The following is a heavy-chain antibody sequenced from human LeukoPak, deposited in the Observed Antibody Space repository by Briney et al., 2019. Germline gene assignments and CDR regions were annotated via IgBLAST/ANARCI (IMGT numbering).Heavy chain of an antibody. CDR3: ARGPYYDFWSGYLYYSDY. J-gene: IGHJ4*02. Sequence: PSETLSLTCTVSGGSISSGGYYWSWIRQHPGTGLEWIGYIYYSGSTYYNPSLKSRVTISVDTSKNQFSLKLSSVTAADTAVYYCARGPYYDFWSGYLYYSDYWGQGTLVTVSS. CDR1: GGSISSGGYY. CDR2: IYYSGST. V-gene: IGHV4-31*03. D-gene: IGHD3-3*01.